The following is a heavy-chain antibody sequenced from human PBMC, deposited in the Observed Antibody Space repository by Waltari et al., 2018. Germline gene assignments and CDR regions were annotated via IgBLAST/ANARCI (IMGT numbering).Heavy chain of an antibody. CDR1: GFTFSSYW. CDR2: IKQDGSEK. V-gene: IGHV3-7*01. J-gene: IGHJ4*02. D-gene: IGHD3-10*01. CDR3: ARDLMVQGVIITHYFDY. Sequence: EVQLVESGGGLVQPGGSLRLSCAASGFTFSSYWMSWVRQAPGKGLEWVANIKQDGSEKYYVDSVKGRFTISRDNAKNSLYLQMNSLRAEDTAVYYCARDLMVQGVIITHYFDYWGQGTLVTVSS.